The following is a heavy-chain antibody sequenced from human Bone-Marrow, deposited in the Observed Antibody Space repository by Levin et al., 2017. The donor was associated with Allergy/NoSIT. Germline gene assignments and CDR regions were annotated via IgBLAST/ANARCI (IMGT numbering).Heavy chain of an antibody. J-gene: IGHJ4*02. D-gene: IGHD6-13*01. CDR2: IYHSGST. CDR3: ARDSSSWYPGYFDS. V-gene: IGHV4-30-2*01. CDR1: GGSISSGGYS. Sequence: SETLSLTCAVSGGSISSGGYSWSWIRQPPGKGLEWIGYIYHSGSTYYNPSLKSRVTISVDRSKNQFSLKLSSVTAADTAVYYCARDSSSWYPGYFDSWGQGTLVTVSS.